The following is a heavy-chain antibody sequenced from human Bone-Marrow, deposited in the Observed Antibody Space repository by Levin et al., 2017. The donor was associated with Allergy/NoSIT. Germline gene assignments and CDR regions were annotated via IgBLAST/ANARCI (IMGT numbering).Heavy chain of an antibody. D-gene: IGHD2-21*02. CDR2: IIPILGIA. CDR1: GGTFSSYA. CDR3: ARVWGGGDCFYDY. V-gene: IGHV1-69*04. J-gene: IGHJ4*02. Sequence: SVKVSCKASGGTFSSYAISWVRQAPGQGLEWMGRIIPILGIANYAQKFQGRVTITADKSTSTAYMELSSLRSEDTAVYYCARVWGGGDCFYDYWGQGTLVTVSS.